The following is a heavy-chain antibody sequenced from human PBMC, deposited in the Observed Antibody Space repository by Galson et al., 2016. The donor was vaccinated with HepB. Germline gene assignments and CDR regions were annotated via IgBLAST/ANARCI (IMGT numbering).Heavy chain of an antibody. CDR1: GFTFSTYA. D-gene: IGHD3-3*01. V-gene: IGHV3-23*01. CDR2: TTDSGDNP. Sequence: SLRLSCAASGFTFSTYAMNWVRQSPGKGLEWVSSTTDSGDNPFYAASVKGRFPLSRAPSPTPLYLQMNSLRAEDTAVYFCAKDGAQYSDFWRGLGTFHYYSGMDVWCQGTTVTVSS. J-gene: IGHJ6*02. CDR3: AKDGAQYSDFWRGLGTFHYYSGMDV.